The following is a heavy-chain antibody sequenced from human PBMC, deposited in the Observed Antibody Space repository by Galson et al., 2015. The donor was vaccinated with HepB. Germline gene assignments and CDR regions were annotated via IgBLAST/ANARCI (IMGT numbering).Heavy chain of an antibody. CDR1: GFTFDDYA. Sequence: SLRLSCAASGFTFDDYAMHWVRQAPGKGLEWVSGISWNSGSIGYADSVKGRFTISRDNAKNSLYLQMNSLRAEDTALYYCAKDKFRLTARPFASGPNWFDPWGQGTLVTVSS. CDR2: ISWNSGSI. D-gene: IGHD6-6*01. CDR3: AKDKFRLTARPFASGPNWFDP. V-gene: IGHV3-9*01. J-gene: IGHJ5*02.